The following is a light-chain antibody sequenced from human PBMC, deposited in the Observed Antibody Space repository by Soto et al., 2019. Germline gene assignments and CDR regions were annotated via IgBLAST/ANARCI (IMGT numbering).Light chain of an antibody. CDR3: QHYNSYSEA. J-gene: IGKJ1*01. CDR2: GAS. CDR1: QTVNNNY. Sequence: PGEIAILSCRASQTVNNNYLAWCQQKPGQAPRLLIYGASRRATGIPDRFSGSGSGTEFTLTISSLQPDDFATYYCQHYNSYSEASGQGTKVDIK. V-gene: IGKV3-20*01.